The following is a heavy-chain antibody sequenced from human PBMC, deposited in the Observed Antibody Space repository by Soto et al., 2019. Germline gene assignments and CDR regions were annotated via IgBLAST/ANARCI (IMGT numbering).Heavy chain of an antibody. CDR3: AREGDDYDFWSGYFDY. Sequence: QVQLVQSGAEVKKPGSSVKVSCKASGGTFSSYTISWVRQAPGQGLEWMGRIISILGIANYAQKFQGRVTITADKSTSTAYMELSSLRSEDTAVYYCAREGDDYDFWSGYFDYWGQGTLVTVSS. J-gene: IGHJ4*02. CDR1: GGTFSSYT. CDR2: IISILGIA. D-gene: IGHD3-3*01. V-gene: IGHV1-69*08.